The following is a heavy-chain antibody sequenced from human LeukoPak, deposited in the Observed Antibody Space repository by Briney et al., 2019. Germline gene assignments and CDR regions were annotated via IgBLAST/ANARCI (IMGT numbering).Heavy chain of an antibody. Sequence: GGSLRLSCAASGFTVSSNYMSWVRQAPGKGLEWVSVIYSCGSTYYADSVKGRFTISRDNSKNTLYLQMNSLRAEDTAVYYCARPSGDFEWYFDLWGRGTLVTVSS. D-gene: IGHD3-9*01. CDR1: GFTVSSNY. CDR3: ARPSGDFEWYFDL. CDR2: IYSCGST. J-gene: IGHJ2*01. V-gene: IGHV3-53*01.